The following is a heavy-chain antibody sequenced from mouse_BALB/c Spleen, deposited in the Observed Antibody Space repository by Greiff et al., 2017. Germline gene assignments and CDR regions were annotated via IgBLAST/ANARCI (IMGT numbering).Heavy chain of an antibody. CDR1: GFTFSSFG. CDR3: ARFYGHAMDY. J-gene: IGHJ4*01. D-gene: IGHD1-2*01. Sequence: EVMLVESGGGLVQPGGSRKLSCAASGFTFSSFGMHWVRQAPEKGLEWVAYISSGSSTIYYADTVKGRFTISRDNPKNTLFLQMTSLRSEDTAMYYCARFYGHAMDYWGQGTSVTVSS. V-gene: IGHV5-17*02. CDR2: ISSGSSTI.